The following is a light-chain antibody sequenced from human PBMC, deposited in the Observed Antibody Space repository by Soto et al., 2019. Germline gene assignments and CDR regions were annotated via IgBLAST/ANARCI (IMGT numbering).Light chain of an antibody. CDR1: SSDVGGYNY. J-gene: IGLJ1*01. CDR2: DVS. Sequence: QSALTQPASVSGSPGQSITISCTGTSSDVGGYNYVSWYQQHPGKAPKLMIYDVSNRPSGVSYRFSGSKSGNTASLTISGPQPEVEADYTCSSYTSSSTRVFGTGTKVTVL. CDR3: SSYTSSSTRV. V-gene: IGLV2-14*01.